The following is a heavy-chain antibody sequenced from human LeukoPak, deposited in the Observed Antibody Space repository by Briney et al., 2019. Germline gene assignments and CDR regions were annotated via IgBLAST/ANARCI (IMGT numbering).Heavy chain of an antibody. Sequence: GGSLRLSCAASGITFSNAWMTWVRQAPGKGLEWVGRIKSKTDGGTTDYAAPVKGRFTISRDDSKNTLYLQMNSLKIEDTAVYYCTSHCSGGSCYSANDWGQGTLVTVSS. D-gene: IGHD2-15*01. CDR3: TSHCSGGSCYSAND. V-gene: IGHV3-15*01. CDR2: IKSKTDGGTT. CDR1: GITFSNAW. J-gene: IGHJ4*02.